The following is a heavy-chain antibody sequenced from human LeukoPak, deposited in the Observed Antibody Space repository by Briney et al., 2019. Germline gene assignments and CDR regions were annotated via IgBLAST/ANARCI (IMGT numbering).Heavy chain of an antibody. Sequence: PSETLSLTGTVSGGSVSSGSYYWSWIRQPPGKGLKWIGYIHYSGSTNYNPSLKSRVTILVDTSKNQFSLKLTSVTAADTAVYSCASSDYYDSSGYSFDYWGQGTLVIVSS. V-gene: IGHV4-61*01. CDR2: IHYSGST. J-gene: IGHJ4*02. D-gene: IGHD3-22*01. CDR3: ASSDYYDSSGYSFDY. CDR1: GGSVSSGSYY.